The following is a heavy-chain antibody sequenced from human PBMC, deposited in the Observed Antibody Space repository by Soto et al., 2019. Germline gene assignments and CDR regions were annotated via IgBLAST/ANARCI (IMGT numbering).Heavy chain of an antibody. CDR2: INHSGST. CDR1: GGSFSGYY. V-gene: IGHV4-34*01. Sequence: VQLQQWGAGLLKPSETLSLTCAVYGGSFSGYYWSWIRQPPGKGLEWIGEINHSGSTNYKPSLKHRVTISVDTSKIQFALKLSSVIAADTAVYYCARTSLHVDYVLGSYRYWYYYGMDVWGQGTTVTVSS. D-gene: IGHD3-16*02. CDR3: ARTSLHVDYVLGSYRYWYYYGMDV. J-gene: IGHJ6*02.